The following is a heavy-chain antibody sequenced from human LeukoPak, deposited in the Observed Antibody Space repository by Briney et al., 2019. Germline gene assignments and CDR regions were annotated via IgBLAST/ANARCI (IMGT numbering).Heavy chain of an antibody. Sequence: SETLSLTCAVYGGSFSGYYWSWIRQPPGKGLEWIGEINHSGSTNYNPSLKSRVTISVDTSKDQFSLKLSSVTAADTAVYYCARTGELLWFGELLTLYYGMDVWGQGTTVTVSS. J-gene: IGHJ6*02. CDR3: ARTGELLWFGELLTLYYGMDV. CDR1: GGSFSGYY. V-gene: IGHV4-34*01. D-gene: IGHD3-10*01. CDR2: INHSGST.